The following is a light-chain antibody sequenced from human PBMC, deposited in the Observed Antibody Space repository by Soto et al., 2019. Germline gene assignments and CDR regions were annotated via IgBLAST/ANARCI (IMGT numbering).Light chain of an antibody. CDR2: AAS. CDR1: QSVSTY. J-gene: IGKJ5*01. Sequence: EIVLTQSPGTLSLSPGERATLSCRASQSVSTYLAWYQQKPGQAPRLLIHAASLRATGIPDRFSGSGSGTDFTLTISRLEPEDFAVYYCQQYSTSPITFGQGTRLEIK. CDR3: QQYSTSPIT. V-gene: IGKV3-20*01.